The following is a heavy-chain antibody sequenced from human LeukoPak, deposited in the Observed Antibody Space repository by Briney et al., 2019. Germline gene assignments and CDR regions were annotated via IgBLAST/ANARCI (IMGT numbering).Heavy chain of an antibody. CDR2: VRSKAYGGTT. J-gene: IGHJ4*02. D-gene: IGHD6-13*01. CDR1: GFSFGDHA. Sequence: PGRSLRLSCTASGFSFGDHAMSWVRQAPGKGLEWVGFVRSKAYGGTTEYAASVKGRFTISRDDSKSIAYLQMNSLKTEDTAVYYCTRSYSESSSWALDYWGQGTLVTVSS. CDR3: TRSYSESSSWALDY. V-gene: IGHV3-49*04.